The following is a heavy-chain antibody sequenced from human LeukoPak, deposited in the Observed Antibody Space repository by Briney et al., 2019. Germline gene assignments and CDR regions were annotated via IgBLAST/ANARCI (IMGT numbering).Heavy chain of an antibody. D-gene: IGHD6-19*01. Sequence: PGGSLRLSCTSSEITSSSYWMSWVRQAPGKGLEWVANIKQDGSEKYYVDSLKGRFTISRDNAKNSLYLQMNSLRAEDTAVYYCATSQTTSGRYGNAFDIWGQGTMVTVSS. J-gene: IGHJ3*02. CDR2: IKQDGSEK. V-gene: IGHV3-7*01. CDR1: EITSSSYW. CDR3: ATSQTTSGRYGNAFDI.